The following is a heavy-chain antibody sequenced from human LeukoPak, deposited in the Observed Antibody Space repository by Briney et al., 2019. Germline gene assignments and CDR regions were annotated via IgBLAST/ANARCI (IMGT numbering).Heavy chain of an antibody. CDR1: GFIFRNYA. CDR3: AKDQTGDGYNSI. J-gene: IGHJ4*02. Sequence: GGSLRLSCAASGFIFRNYAMSWLRQAPGRGLEWVSTVHDRNYYADSVKGRFTISRDDSRSILYLQMDNLRAEDTAVYYCAKDQTGDGYNSIWGQGTLVTVSS. CDR2: VHDRN. D-gene: IGHD5-24*01. V-gene: IGHV3-23*01.